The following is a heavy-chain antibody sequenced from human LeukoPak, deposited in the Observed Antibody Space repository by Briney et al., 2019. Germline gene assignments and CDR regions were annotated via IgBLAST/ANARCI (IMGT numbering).Heavy chain of an antibody. D-gene: IGHD3-10*01. CDR2: ISAYNGNI. CDR1: GYTFTSYG. V-gene: IGHV1-18*01. J-gene: IGHJ4*02. Sequence: ASVKVSCKASGYTFTSYGISWVRPAPGQGLEWMGWISAYNGNINYGQKLQGRVTMTTDTSTSTAYMELRSLSSDDTAVYYCARDQGGLLWFGELIFDYWGQGTLVTVSS. CDR3: ARDQGGLLWFGELIFDY.